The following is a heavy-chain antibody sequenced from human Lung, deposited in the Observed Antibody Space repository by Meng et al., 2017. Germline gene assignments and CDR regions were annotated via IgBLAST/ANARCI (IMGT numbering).Heavy chain of an antibody. J-gene: IGHJ4*02. CDR1: GYTFPDYW. CDR3: ARDEDISAAGKLFGDY. D-gene: IGHD6-13*01. Sequence: QGRLGQTGSRVKKPGASRKASCKASGYTFPDYWLHWVRRAPGQGLEWMGRINPKSGDTHYAQRFQGRVTMTGDTSISTAYMELSGLRSDDTAMYYCARDEDISAAGKLFGDYWGQGTLVTVSS. CDR2: INPKSGDT. V-gene: IGHV1-2*06.